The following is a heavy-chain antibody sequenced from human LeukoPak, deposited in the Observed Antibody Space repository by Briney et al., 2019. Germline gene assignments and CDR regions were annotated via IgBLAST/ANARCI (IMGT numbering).Heavy chain of an antibody. V-gene: IGHV1-69*04. CDR2: IIPILGIA. Sequence: SVKVSCKASGGTFSSYAISWVRQAPGQGLEWMGRIIPILGIANYAQKLQGRVTITADKSTSTAYMELSSLRSEDTAVYYCARDRWGYYYGSGSLNPFDYWGQGTLVTVSS. J-gene: IGHJ4*02. D-gene: IGHD3-10*01. CDR3: ARDRWGYYYGSGSLNPFDY. CDR1: GGTFSSYA.